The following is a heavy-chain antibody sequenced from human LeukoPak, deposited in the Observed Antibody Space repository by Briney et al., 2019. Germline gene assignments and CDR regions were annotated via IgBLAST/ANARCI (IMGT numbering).Heavy chain of an antibody. D-gene: IGHD2-8*01. CDR3: ARVECTNGVCSTFFDY. V-gene: IGHV1-69*13. J-gene: IGHJ4*02. CDR1: GGTFSSYA. Sequence: ASVKVSCKASGGTFSSYAISWVRQAPGQGLKWMGGIIPIFGTANHAQKFQGRVTITADESTSTAYMELSSLRSEDTAVYYCARVECTNGVCSTFFDYWGQGTLVTVSS. CDR2: IIPIFGTA.